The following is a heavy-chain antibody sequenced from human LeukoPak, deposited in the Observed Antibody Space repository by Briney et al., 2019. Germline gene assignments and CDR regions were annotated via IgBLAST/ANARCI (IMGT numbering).Heavy chain of an antibody. CDR2: MSYDGSHQ. D-gene: IGHD6-6*01. Sequence: GRSLRLSCAASGFTFSNYAMHWVRQAPGKGLEWVALMSYDGSHQYYADSVKGRFTISRDNSKNTLYLQMNSLRAEDTAVYYCARGLSSSPTGVDYWGQGTLVTVSS. V-gene: IGHV3-30*07. CDR3: ARGLSSSPTGVDY. CDR1: GFTFSNYA. J-gene: IGHJ4*02.